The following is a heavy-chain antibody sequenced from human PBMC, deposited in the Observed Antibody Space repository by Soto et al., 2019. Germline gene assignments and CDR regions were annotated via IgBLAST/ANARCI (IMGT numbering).Heavy chain of an antibody. CDR3: ARGDIVVVPAATPPDV. V-gene: IGHV4-4*02. CDR2: IYHSGST. J-gene: IGHJ6*02. CDR1: GGSISSSNW. Sequence: SETLSLTCAVSGGSISSSNWWSWVRQPPGKGLEWIGEIYHSGSTYYNPSLKSRVTISVDTSKNQFSLKLSSVTAADTAVYYCARGDIVVVPAATPPDVWGQGTTVTVSS. D-gene: IGHD2-2*01.